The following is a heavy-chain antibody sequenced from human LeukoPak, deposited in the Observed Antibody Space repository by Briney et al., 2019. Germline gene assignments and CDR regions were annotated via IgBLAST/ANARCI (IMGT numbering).Heavy chain of an antibody. CDR3: ARDRSMDV. J-gene: IGHJ6*04. CDR2: IQSDGSVK. CDR1: GLTFSSSA. V-gene: IGHV3-30*02. Sequence: PGGTLRLSCAASGLTFSSSAMDWVRQAPGKGLEWVAFIQSDGSVKNYADSVKGRFTISRDNSKNTLYLQMNSLRAEDTAVYYCARDRSMDVWGKGTTVTVSS.